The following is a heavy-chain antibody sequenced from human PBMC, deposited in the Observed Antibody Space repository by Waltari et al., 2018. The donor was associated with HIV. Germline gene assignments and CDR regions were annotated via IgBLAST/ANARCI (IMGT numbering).Heavy chain of an antibody. V-gene: IGHV4-38-2*02. D-gene: IGHD3-22*01. J-gene: IGHJ6*02. CDR3: ARDALYEGYGMDV. Sequence: QVQLQESGPGLVKPSETLSLTCTVSGYSISSGYYWGWIRQPPGKGLEWIGSIYHSGSTYYNPSLKSRVTISVDTSKNQFSLKLSSVTAADTAVYYCARDALYEGYGMDVWGQGTTVTVSS. CDR2: IYHSGST. CDR1: GYSISSGYY.